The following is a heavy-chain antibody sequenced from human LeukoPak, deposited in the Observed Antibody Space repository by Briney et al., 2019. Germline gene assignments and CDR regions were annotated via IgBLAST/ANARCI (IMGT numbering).Heavy chain of an antibody. V-gene: IGHV4-34*01. Sequence: SETLSLTCAVYGGSFSGYYWSWIRQPPGKGLEWIGEINHSGSTNYNPSLKSRVTISVDTSKNQFSLKLSSVTAADTAVYYCARGGDYYDSSGYSYWGQGTLVTVSS. J-gene: IGHJ4*02. CDR3: ARGGDYYDSSGYSY. CDR2: INHSGST. CDR1: GGSFSGYY. D-gene: IGHD3-22*01.